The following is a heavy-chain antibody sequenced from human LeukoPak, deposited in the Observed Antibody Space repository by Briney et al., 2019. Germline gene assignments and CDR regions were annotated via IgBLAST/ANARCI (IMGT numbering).Heavy chain of an antibody. V-gene: IGHV4-39*01. J-gene: IGHJ3*02. CDR3: ASLPVGYAFDI. Sequence: SETLSLTCTVSGGSISSSSYYWGWIRQPPGKGLEWIGSIYYSGSTYYNPSLKSRVTISVDTSKNQFSLKLSSVTAADTAVYYCASLPVGYAFDICGQGTMVTVSS. D-gene: IGHD2-15*01. CDR2: IYYSGST. CDR1: GGSISSSSYY.